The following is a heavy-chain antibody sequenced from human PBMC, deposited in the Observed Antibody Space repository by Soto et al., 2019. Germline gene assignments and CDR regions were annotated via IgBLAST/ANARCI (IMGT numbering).Heavy chain of an antibody. CDR3: ARDPYCSSTNCYRQTAYYVGD. V-gene: IGHV3-33*05. D-gene: IGHD2-2*01. J-gene: IGHJ4*02. CDR2: VLYDGSQK. Sequence: QVQLVESGGGVVQPGRSLTLSCAASGFTFSNYAMHWVRQSQGKGLEWVAVVLYDGSQKYYADSVKGRFAISRDNSKNTLYLQMNSLGAEDTAVYYCARDPYCSSTNCYRQTAYYVGDWGQGTLVPVSS. CDR1: GFTFSNYA.